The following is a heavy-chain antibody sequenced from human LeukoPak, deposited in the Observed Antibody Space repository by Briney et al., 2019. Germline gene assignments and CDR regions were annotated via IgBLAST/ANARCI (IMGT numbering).Heavy chain of an antibody. V-gene: IGHV1-18*01. Sequence: ASVKVSCKASGYTFTSYGISWVRQAPGQGLEWMGWISAYNGNTNYAQKLQGRVTMTTDTSTSTAYMELRSLRSDDTAVYYCARALYGSGSYSNYYYYYGMDVWGQGTTVTVSS. CDR2: ISAYNGNT. CDR3: ARALYGSGSYSNYYYYYGMDV. D-gene: IGHD3-10*01. CDR1: GYTFTSYG. J-gene: IGHJ6*02.